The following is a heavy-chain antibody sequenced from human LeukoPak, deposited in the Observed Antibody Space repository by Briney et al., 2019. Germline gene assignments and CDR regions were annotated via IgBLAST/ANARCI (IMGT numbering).Heavy chain of an antibody. V-gene: IGHV4-38-2*02. CDR2: IYHSGST. D-gene: IGHD4-17*01. CDR1: GYSISSGYY. J-gene: IGHJ4*02. CDR3: ARVVYGDEKGTDY. Sequence: SSETLSLTCTVSGYSISSGYYWGWIRQPPGKGLEWIGSIYHSGSTYYNPSPKSRVTISVDTSKNQFSLKLSSVTAADTAVYYCARVVYGDEKGTDYWGQGTLVTVSS.